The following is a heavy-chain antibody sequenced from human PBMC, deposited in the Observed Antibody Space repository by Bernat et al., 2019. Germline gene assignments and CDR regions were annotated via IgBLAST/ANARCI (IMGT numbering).Heavy chain of an antibody. Sequence: EVQLLESGGGLVQPGGSLRLSCAASGFTFSSYAMSWVRQAPGKGLEWVSAISGSGGSTYYADSVKGRFTISRDNSKNTLYLQMNSLRAEDTAVYYCARGGGYYYYYMDVWGKGTTVTVSS. CDR1: GFTFSSYA. CDR3: ARGGGYYYYYMDV. V-gene: IGHV3-23*01. CDR2: ISGSGGST. D-gene: IGHD3-16*01. J-gene: IGHJ6*03.